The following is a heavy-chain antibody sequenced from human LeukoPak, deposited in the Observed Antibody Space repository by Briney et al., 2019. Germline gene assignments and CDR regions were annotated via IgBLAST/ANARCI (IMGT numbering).Heavy chain of an antibody. CDR2: IYYSGST. D-gene: IGHD3-10*01. J-gene: IGHJ4*02. Sequence: SQTLSLTCTVSGGSISSGDYYWSWIRQPPGKGLEWVGYIYYSGSTYYNPSLKSRVTISVDTSKNQFSLKLSSVTAADTAVYYCARGHYYGSGLFDYWGQGTLVTVSS. CDR3: ARGHYYGSGLFDY. V-gene: IGHV4-30-4*01. CDR1: GGSISSGDYY.